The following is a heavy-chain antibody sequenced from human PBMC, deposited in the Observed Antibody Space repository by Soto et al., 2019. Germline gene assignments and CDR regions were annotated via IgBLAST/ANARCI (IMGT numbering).Heavy chain of an antibody. CDR1: GGSISSYY. CDR2: IYYSGNT. J-gene: IGHJ6*02. V-gene: IGHV4-59*01. Sequence: SETLSLTCTVSGGSISSYYWSWIRQSPGKGLEWIGCIYYSGNTNYNPSLKSRVTISVNTSKNQFSLRLTSVTAADTAVYYCARAVVTHERYHYGMDVWGQGTTVTVSS. CDR3: ARAVVTHERYHYGMDV. D-gene: IGHD2-21*02.